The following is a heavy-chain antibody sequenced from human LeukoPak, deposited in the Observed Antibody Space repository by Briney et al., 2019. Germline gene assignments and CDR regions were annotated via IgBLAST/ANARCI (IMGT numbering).Heavy chain of an antibody. Sequence: GGSLRLSCAASGFTLTRYAMTWVRQAPGKGLECVSGITDNGGDTYYADSVKGRFTISRDNSKNTLYLQMNSLRDEDTAVYYCAKDGGGSSGWYWDYWGQGTLVTVSS. CDR3: AKDGGGSSGWYWDY. CDR1: GFTLTRYA. J-gene: IGHJ4*02. CDR2: ITDNGGDT. V-gene: IGHV3-23*01. D-gene: IGHD6-19*01.